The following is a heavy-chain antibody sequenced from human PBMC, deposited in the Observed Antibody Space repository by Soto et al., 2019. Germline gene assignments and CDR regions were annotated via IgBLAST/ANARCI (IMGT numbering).Heavy chain of an antibody. CDR3: ARQGITMIVVVVTDNWFDP. D-gene: IGHD3-22*01. Sequence: SSETLSLTCSVSGGSISRNNHYWGWIRQPPGKGLEWIGSIYYSGSTYYNPSLKSRATISVDTSKNQFSLKLSSVTAADTAVYYCARQGITMIVVVVTDNWFDPWGQGTLGTVSS. V-gene: IGHV4-39*01. CDR2: IYYSGST. CDR1: GGSISRNNHY. J-gene: IGHJ5*02.